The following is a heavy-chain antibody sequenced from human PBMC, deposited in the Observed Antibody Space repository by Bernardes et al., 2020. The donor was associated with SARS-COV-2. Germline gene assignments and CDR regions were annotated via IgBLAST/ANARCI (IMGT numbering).Heavy chain of an antibody. CDR3: ARHEAWGSPFDY. D-gene: IGHD3-16*01. J-gene: IGHJ4*02. CDR1: AGSSTRYS. V-gene: IGHV4-59*08. CDR2: TYYSGST. Sequence: QPLYLTCIVFAGSSTRYSWSWIRTPPGKGLEWIGSTYYSGSTNYNPSIKNRVTIPVDTPKNQFSQNLSSVTAADTAVYYCARHEAWGSPFDYWGQGTLVTVSS.